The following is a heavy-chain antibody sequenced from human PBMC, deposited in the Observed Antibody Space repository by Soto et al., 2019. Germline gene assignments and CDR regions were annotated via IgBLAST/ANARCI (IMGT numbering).Heavy chain of an antibody. D-gene: IGHD2-2*01. CDR1: GGSISSYY. J-gene: IGHJ6*01. CDR2: IYYSGST. CDR3: ARAAALLGPDYHYYYGLDV. Sequence: SETLSLTCTVSGGSISSYYWSWIRQPPGKGLEWIGYIYYSGSTSYNPSLKSRVTISVDTSKNQFSLKLSSVTAADTAVYYCARAAALLGPDYHYYYGLDVWGQATTVSVSS. V-gene: IGHV4-59*01.